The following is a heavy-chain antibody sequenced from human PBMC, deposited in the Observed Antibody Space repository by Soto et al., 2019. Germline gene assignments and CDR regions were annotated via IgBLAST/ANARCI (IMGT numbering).Heavy chain of an antibody. CDR3: ARERDSSGYHYFDY. CDR2: ILPIFGTA. J-gene: IGHJ4*02. V-gene: IGHV1-69*01. Sequence: QVQLVQSGAEVKKPGSSVKVSCNASGGTFSSYAISWVRQAPGQGLEWMGGILPIFGTANYAQKFQGRVTITADESTSTAYMELSSLRSEDTAVYYCARERDSSGYHYFDYWGQGTLVTVSS. CDR1: GGTFSSYA. D-gene: IGHD3-22*01.